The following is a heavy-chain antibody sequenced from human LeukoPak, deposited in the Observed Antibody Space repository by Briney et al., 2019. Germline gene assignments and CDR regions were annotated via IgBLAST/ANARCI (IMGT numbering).Heavy chain of an antibody. J-gene: IGHJ4*02. CDR2: ISYDGSNK. Sequence: GGSLRLSCAASGFTVSSNYMSWVRQAPGKGLEWVAVISYDGSNKYYADSVKGRFTISRDNSKNTLYLQMNSLRAEDTAVYYCAKDFNKWELLSYYFDYWGQGTLVTVSS. D-gene: IGHD1-26*01. CDR1: GFTVSSNY. V-gene: IGHV3-30*18. CDR3: AKDFNKWELLSYYFDY.